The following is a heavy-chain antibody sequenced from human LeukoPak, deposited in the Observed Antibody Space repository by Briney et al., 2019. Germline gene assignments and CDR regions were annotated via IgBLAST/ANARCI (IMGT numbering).Heavy chain of an antibody. CDR3: AKSSLVTPYDY. V-gene: IGHV3-23*01. CDR1: GFTFTNYA. CDR2: ISGSGGST. J-gene: IGHJ4*02. Sequence: GALRLSCAASGFTFTNYALSWVRQVSGKGLEWVSSISGSGGSTYYADYVKGRFTISRDNSKNTLGLQMNSLRAEDTAVYYCAKSSLVTPYDYWGQGTLVSVSS. D-gene: IGHD2-15*01.